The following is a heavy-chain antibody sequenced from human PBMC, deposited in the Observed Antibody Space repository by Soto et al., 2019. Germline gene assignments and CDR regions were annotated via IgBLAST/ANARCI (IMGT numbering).Heavy chain of an antibody. V-gene: IGHV3-48*02. Sequence: EVQLVESGGGLVQSGVSLRLSCAASGFSFSSYCMNWVRQAPGKGLEWISYISTSNSAIYYADSVKGRFTISRDDAKSSLYLQMDSVRDGDAAVYDCERDLRGTYSLASWGQGTLVTVSS. CDR2: ISTSNSAI. D-gene: IGHD1-26*01. CDR1: GFSFSSYC. CDR3: ERDLRGTYSLAS. J-gene: IGHJ4*02.